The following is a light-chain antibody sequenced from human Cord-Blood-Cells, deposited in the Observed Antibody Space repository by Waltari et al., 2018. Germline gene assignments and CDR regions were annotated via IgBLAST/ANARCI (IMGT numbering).Light chain of an antibody. J-gene: IGKJ1*01. CDR3: QQYGSSPPTWT. V-gene: IGKV3-20*01. CDR2: GAS. CDR1: QSVSSSY. Sequence: EIVLTQSPGTLSLSPGERATLSCRASQSVSSSYLAWYQQKPGQAPRLLIYGASSRATGIPDRFSGSGSGTDFTLTISSLEPEDFAVYYCQQYGSSPPTWTFGQATKVEIK.